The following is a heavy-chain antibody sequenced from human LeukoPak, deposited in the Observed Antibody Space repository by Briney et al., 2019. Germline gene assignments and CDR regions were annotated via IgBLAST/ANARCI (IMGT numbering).Heavy chain of an antibody. Sequence: PGGSLRLSCAASGFTFSNPWMNWVRQAPGKGLEWLANIKQDGSEKYYVDSVKGRFTISRDNAKNSLYLQMNSLRAEDTAVYYCARLYYYGSGSYYYFDYWGQGTLVTVSS. J-gene: IGHJ4*02. CDR3: ARLYYYGSGSYYYFDY. V-gene: IGHV3-7*02. CDR2: IKQDGSEK. CDR1: GFTFSNPW. D-gene: IGHD3-10*01.